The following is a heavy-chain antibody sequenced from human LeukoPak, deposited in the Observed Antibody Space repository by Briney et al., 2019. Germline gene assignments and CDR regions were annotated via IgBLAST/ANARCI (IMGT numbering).Heavy chain of an antibody. Sequence: KPSETLSLTCTVSGGSMNNYYWTWIRQSPGKGLEWIGYSFTTGSTNYKPSLKGRVTISVDTSKNQFSLKLSSVTAADTAVYYCARRGGDETYDYWGQGTLVTVSS. V-gene: IGHV4-4*09. D-gene: IGHD2-21*01. CDR3: ARRGGDETYDY. CDR2: SFTTGST. CDR1: GGSMNNYY. J-gene: IGHJ4*02.